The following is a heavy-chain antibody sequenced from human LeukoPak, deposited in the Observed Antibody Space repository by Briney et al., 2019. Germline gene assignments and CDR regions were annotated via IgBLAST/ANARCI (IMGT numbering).Heavy chain of an antibody. CDR1: GYSFTSYW. D-gene: IGHD2-15*01. J-gene: IGHJ6*02. V-gene: IGHV5-51*01. CDR3: ARAPYCSGGSCPSKPVDYYYYGMDV. Sequence: GESLKISCKGSGYSFTSYWIGWVRQMPGKGLEWMGVIYPGDSDTRYSPSFQGQVTISADKSISTAYLQWSSLKASDTAMYYCARAPYCSGGSCPSKPVDYYYYGMDVWGQGTTVTVSS. CDR2: IYPGDSDT.